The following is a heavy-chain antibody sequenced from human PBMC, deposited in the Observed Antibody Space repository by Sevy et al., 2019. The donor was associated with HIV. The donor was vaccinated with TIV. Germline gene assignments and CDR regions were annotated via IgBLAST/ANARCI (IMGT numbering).Heavy chain of an antibody. CDR1: GGSIGSGDYS. V-gene: IGHV4-30-4*08. CDR2: IFSSGTT. CDR3: ARNGIPCVCVSFFVY. Sequence: SETLSLTCAVSGGSIGSGDYSWNWIRQPPGKGLEWIGYIFSSGTTHYNPSLTSRVAISVDTSKNQVSLRLNSVTAADTAVFYCARNGIPCVCVSFFVYGGQGTVVTVSS. J-gene: IGHJ4*02. D-gene: IGHD1-1*01.